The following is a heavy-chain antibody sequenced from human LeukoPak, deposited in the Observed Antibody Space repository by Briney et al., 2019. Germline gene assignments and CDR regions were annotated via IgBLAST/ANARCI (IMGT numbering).Heavy chain of an antibody. Sequence: GGSLRLSCAASGFTFSDYYMDWVRQAPGKGLEWVGRLRNKANSYTNEYAASVKGRFIISRDDSKNSLYLRMNSLKTEDTAVYYCARVGIVGATGYFDNWGQGTLVTVSS. CDR2: LRNKANSYTN. J-gene: IGHJ4*02. D-gene: IGHD1-26*01. CDR1: GFTFSDYY. CDR3: ARVGIVGATGYFDN. V-gene: IGHV3-72*01.